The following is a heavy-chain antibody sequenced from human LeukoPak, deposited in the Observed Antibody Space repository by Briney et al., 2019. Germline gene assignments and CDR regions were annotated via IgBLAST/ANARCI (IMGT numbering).Heavy chain of an antibody. Sequence: ASVKVSCKASGYTFISYYIHWVRQAPGQGLEWMGLINPSSGNTPCAQQFQGRVTMTRDTSTSTVYMELSSLRSEDTAVYYCARHSLIGTTPFDYWGQGTLVTVPS. CDR1: GYTFISYY. CDR3: ARHSLIGTTPFDY. J-gene: IGHJ4*02. CDR2: INPSSGNT. D-gene: IGHD1-20*01. V-gene: IGHV1-46*01.